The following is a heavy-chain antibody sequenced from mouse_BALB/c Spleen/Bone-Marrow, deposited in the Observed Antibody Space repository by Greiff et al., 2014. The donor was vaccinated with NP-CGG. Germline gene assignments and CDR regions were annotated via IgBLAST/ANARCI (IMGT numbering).Heavy chain of an antibody. CDR2: VNPNSGGT. J-gene: IGHJ2*01. CDR3: ARARHYDF. V-gene: IGHV1-18*01. Sequence: VQLKESGPELVKPGASVKISCKTSGYTFTDYTLHWVKQSHGKSLEWIGGVNPNSGGTSYNQKFKGKATLNLDKSSTTAYMELRCLTSDDSAVYCCARARHYDFWGQGTTLTVSS. CDR1: GYTFTDYT.